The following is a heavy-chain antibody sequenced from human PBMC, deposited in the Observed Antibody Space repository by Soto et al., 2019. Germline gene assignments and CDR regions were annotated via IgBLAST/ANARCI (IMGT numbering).Heavy chain of an antibody. Sequence: GGSLRLSCAASGFTFSSYSMNWVRQAPGKGLEWVSYISSSSSTIYYADSVKGRFTISRDNAKNSLYLQMNSLRAEDTAVYYCARDFIIIAVAGTGFVDYWGQGTLVTVSS. D-gene: IGHD6-19*01. V-gene: IGHV3-48*01. CDR1: GFTFSSYS. J-gene: IGHJ4*02. CDR2: ISSSSSTI. CDR3: ARDFIIIAVAGTGFVDY.